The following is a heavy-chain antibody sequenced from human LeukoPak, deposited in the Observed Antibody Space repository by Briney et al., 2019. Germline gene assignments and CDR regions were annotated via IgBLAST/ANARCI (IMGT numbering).Heavy chain of an antibody. Sequence: PGGSLRLSCAASGFTFSSYSMNWVRQAPGKGLEGVSYISSSRSTIYYADSVKGRFTISRDNAKLSLYLQMNSLRVEDAALYYCARDGGWYKRGLDHYYYYMDVWGKGTTVIVSS. CDR2: ISSSRSTI. D-gene: IGHD6-19*01. CDR3: ARDGGWYKRGLDHYYYYMDV. J-gene: IGHJ6*03. CDR1: GFTFSSYS. V-gene: IGHV3-48*01.